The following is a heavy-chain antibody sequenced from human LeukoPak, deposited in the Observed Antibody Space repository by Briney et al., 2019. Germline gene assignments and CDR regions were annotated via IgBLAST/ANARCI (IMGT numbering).Heavy chain of an antibody. J-gene: IGHJ4*02. CDR1: GYTFTSYG. D-gene: IGHD6-19*01. CDR2: ISAYNGNT. V-gene: IGHV1-18*01. CDR3: AKEPSSGWNPTRFFDY. Sequence: ASVKVSCKASGYTFTSYGISWVRQAPGQGLEWMGWISAYNGNTNYAQKLQGRVTMTTDTSTSTAYMELRSLRSDDTAVYYCAKEPSSGWNPTRFFDYWGQGTLVTVSS.